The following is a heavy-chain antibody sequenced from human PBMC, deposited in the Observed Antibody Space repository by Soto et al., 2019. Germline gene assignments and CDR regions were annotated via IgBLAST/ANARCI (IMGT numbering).Heavy chain of an antibody. D-gene: IGHD1-26*01. CDR1: GGSIRSNNW. Sequence: PSETLSLTCAVSGGSIRSNNWWSWVRQPPGKGLEWIGEIFHSGSTSYNPSLKTRVTISVDKSKNQFSLKLSSVTAADTAVYYCARVFSGRYSDYWGQGTLVTVS. J-gene: IGHJ4*02. V-gene: IGHV4-4*02. CDR2: IFHSGST. CDR3: ARVFSGRYSDY.